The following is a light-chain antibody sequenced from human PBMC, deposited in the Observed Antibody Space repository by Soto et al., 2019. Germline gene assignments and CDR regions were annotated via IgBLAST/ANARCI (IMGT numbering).Light chain of an antibody. CDR1: QSVSMW. CDR2: GAS. V-gene: IGKV1-5*01. Sequence: DTQMTQSPSTLSASVGDTVTITCRASQSVSMWLAWFQQKPGKAPRLLIYGASNLESGVPSRFSGSGSGTQFTLTISSLQPEDAATYYCQQYNSYTRTFGQGTKV. CDR3: QQYNSYTRT. J-gene: IGKJ1*01.